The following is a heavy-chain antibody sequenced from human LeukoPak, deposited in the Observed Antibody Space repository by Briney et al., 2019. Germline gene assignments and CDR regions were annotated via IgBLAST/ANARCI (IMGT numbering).Heavy chain of an antibody. CDR3: ARDVEIAVAGTWDY. V-gene: IGHV3-30-3*01. J-gene: IGHJ4*02. Sequence: GGSLRLSCAASGFTFSSYEMNWVRQAPGKGLEWVAVISYDGSNKYYADSVKGRFTISRDNSKNTLYLQMNSLRAEDTAVYYCARDVEIAVAGTWDYWGQGTLVTVSS. CDR1: GFTFSSYE. D-gene: IGHD6-19*01. CDR2: ISYDGSNK.